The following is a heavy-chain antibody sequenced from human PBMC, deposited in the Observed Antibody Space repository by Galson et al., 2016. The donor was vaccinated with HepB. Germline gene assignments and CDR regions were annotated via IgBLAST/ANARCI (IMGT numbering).Heavy chain of an antibody. Sequence: SLRLSCAASGFSFSSYSMNWVRQAPGKGLEWVAVISYDGNKEYYADSVKGRFTISRDNPKTTVYLEMNSLRVEDTAVYYCAKDSILGATAGFYGIDVWGQGTTVTVSS. J-gene: IGHJ6*02. D-gene: IGHD1-26*01. CDR3: AKDSILGATAGFYGIDV. V-gene: IGHV3-30*18. CDR1: GFSFSSYS. CDR2: ISYDGNKE.